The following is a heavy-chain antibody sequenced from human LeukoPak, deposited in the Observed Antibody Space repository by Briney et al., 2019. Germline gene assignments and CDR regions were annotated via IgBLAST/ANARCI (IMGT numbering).Heavy chain of an antibody. J-gene: IGHJ4*02. D-gene: IGHD2-2*01. Sequence: SETLSLTCAVYGGSFSGYYWSWIRQPPGKGLERIGEINHSGSTNYNPSLKSRVTISVDTSKNQFSLKLSSVTAADTAVYYCAREDCSSTSCYRGYDYWGQGTLVTVSS. CDR2: INHSGST. V-gene: IGHV4-34*01. CDR3: AREDCSSTSCYRGYDY. CDR1: GGSFSGYY.